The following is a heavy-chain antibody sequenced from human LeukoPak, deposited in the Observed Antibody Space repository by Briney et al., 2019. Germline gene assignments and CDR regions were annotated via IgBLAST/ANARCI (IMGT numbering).Heavy chain of an antibody. D-gene: IGHD1-26*01. CDR3: AKDQEWELPGFAYFDY. J-gene: IGHJ4*02. V-gene: IGHV3-23*01. Sequence: GGSLRLSCAASGFTFSSYAMSWVRQAPGKGLEWVSAISGSGGSTYYADSVKGRFTISRDNSKNTLYLQMNSLRAEDTAVYYCAKDQEWELPGFAYFDYWGQGTLVTVSS. CDR2: ISGSGGST. CDR1: GFTFSSYA.